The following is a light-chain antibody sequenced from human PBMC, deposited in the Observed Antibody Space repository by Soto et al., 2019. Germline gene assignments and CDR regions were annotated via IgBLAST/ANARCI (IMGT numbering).Light chain of an antibody. CDR1: QSISSW. J-gene: IGKJ1*01. CDR2: KAS. CDR3: QQYNSYSGT. V-gene: IGKV1-5*03. Sequence: DIQMTQSPSTLSASVGDRVTITCRASQSISSWLAWYQQKPGKAPNLLIYKASSLESGVPSRFSGSGSGTEFTLTICSLQLDDFATYYCQQYNSYSGTFGQGTKVEIK.